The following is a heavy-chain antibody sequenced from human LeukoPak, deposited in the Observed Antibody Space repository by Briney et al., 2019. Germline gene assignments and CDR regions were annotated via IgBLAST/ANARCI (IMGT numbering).Heavy chain of an antibody. Sequence: ASVKVSCKASVGTFSSYATSWVRQAPGQGLEWMGRIIPIFGTANYAQKFQGRVTITTDESTSTAYMELSSLRSEDTAVYYCAREVDGGFDPWGQGTLVTVSS. J-gene: IGHJ5*02. D-gene: IGHD5-24*01. CDR2: IIPIFGTA. CDR1: VGTFSSYA. CDR3: AREVDGGFDP. V-gene: IGHV1-69*05.